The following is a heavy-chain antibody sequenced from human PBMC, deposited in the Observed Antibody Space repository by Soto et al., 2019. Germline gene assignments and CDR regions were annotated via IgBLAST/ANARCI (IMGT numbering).Heavy chain of an antibody. CDR3: ARSVSRSSGWFVTDAFDT. CDR1: GYTFTSCY. CDR2: INPSGGST. V-gene: IGHV1-46*03. Sequence: GASVKVSCKASGYTFTSCYMHWVRQAPGQGLEWMGIINPSGGSTSYAQKFQGRVTMTRDTSTSTVYMELSSLRSEDTAVYYCARSVSRSSGWFVTDAFDTWRQGTMVIVSS. J-gene: IGHJ3*02. D-gene: IGHD6-19*01.